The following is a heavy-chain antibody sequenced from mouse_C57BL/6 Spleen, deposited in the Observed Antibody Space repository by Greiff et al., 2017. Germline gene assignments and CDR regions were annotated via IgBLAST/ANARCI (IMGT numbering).Heavy chain of an antibody. J-gene: IGHJ2*01. CDR1: GYTFTSYD. CDR2: IYPRDGST. Sequence: QVQLQQSGPELVKPGASVKLSCKASGYTFTSYDINWVKQRPGQGLEWLGWIYPRDGSTKYNEKFKGEATLTVDTSSSTAYMELHSLTSEDSAVYFCARRDYGNYWGQGTTLTVSS. V-gene: IGHV1-85*01. D-gene: IGHD2-4*01. CDR3: ARRDYGNY.